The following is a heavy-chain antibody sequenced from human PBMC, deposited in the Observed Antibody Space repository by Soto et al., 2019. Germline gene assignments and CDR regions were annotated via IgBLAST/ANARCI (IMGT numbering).Heavy chain of an antibody. D-gene: IGHD3-3*01. CDR1: GFTFSSYA. J-gene: IGHJ4*02. CDR2: ISGSGGST. V-gene: IGHV3-23*01. Sequence: EVQLLESGGGLVQPGGSLRLSCAASGFTFSSYAMSWVRQAPGKGLEWVSAISGSGGSTYYEDSVKGRFTISRDNSKNTLYLQMNSLRAEDTAVYYCAKGLRGYGAVRGGWDYWGQGTLVTVSS. CDR3: AKGLRGYGAVRGGWDY.